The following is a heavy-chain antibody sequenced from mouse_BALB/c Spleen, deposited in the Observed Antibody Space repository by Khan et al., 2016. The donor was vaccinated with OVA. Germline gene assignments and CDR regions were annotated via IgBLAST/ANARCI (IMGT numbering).Heavy chain of an antibody. CDR1: GYSITSDYA. CDR2: ISYSGNT. Sequence: EVQLQQSGPGLVKPSQSLSLTCTVTGYSITSDYAWNWIRQFPGNNLEWMGYISYSGNTQYTPSIKSRISITRDTSKNQFFLQLNSVPIEDTATYYCARIKGGDFDYWGQGTTLTVSS. V-gene: IGHV3-2*02. J-gene: IGHJ2*01. CDR3: ARIKGGDFDY.